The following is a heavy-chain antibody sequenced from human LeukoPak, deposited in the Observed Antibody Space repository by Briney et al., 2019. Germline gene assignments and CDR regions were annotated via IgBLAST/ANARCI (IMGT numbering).Heavy chain of an antibody. CDR2: IYTSGST. CDR1: GGSLRSYY. V-gene: IGHV4-4*07. J-gene: IGHJ6*04. D-gene: IGHD3-10*01. CDR3: AREVVRQGYYDGSIVSSAMDV. Sequence: PSGTLSLTCTVSGGSLRSYYWSWIRQPAGKGLEGVGRIYTSGSTNHNPSLTSRGTMSVDTSKNQSSLRLGSVTAADTGVYYCAREVVRQGYYDGSIVSSAMDVWGKGTTVTVSS.